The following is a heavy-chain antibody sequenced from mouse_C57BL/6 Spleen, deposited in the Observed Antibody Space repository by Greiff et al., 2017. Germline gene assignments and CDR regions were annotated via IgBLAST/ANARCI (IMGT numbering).Heavy chain of an antibody. J-gene: IGHJ4*01. D-gene: IGHD1-1*01. CDR3: ASHGSTHYYAIDG. Sequence: EVRVVGFGGSLVHLGGSLSLSCAAFGFPFPAYYMSWVRQPPGKALEWSGFIRNKADGYTTEYSATVKGRFTISRDNSQSTLYIQMNALRAEDSATYYCASHGSTHYYAIDGWGTGTSVTVSS. V-gene: IGHV7-3*01. CDR2: IRNKADGYTT. CDR1: GFPFPAYY.